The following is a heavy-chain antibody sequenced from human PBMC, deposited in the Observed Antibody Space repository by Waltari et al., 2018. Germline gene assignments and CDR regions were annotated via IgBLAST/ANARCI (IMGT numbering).Heavy chain of an antibody. CDR2: VDPEDGEA. Sequence: VLLLQSGAEVKKPGTTVKISCKVSTFTITNYYIHWVQQAPGKGLHWMGLVDPEDGEAIYSENFQGRVTMTADTSTDTVYMQLSSLTSDDTAIYYCATGLEDSDSASRPFDVWGQGTMVTVS. J-gene: IGHJ3*01. CDR1: TFTITNYY. D-gene: IGHD1-26*01. CDR3: ATGLEDSDSASRPFDV. V-gene: IGHV1-69-2*01.